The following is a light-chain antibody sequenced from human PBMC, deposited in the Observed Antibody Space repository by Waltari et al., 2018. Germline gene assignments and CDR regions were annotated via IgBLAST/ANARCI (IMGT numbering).Light chain of an antibody. CDR1: QSISDY. CDR2: DAS. Sequence: DIQMTQSPTSLSASVGDRVTITCRASQSISDYLNWYQHKPGKAPKLVIYDASTLQNGVPSRFRGGGSGTGFSLTINTLQTEDFATYYCQQTYGNPPTFGQGTKVEI. CDR3: QQTYGNPPT. V-gene: IGKV1-39*01. J-gene: IGKJ1*01.